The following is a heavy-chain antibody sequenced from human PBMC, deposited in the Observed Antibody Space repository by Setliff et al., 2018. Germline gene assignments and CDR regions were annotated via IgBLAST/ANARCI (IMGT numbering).Heavy chain of an antibody. D-gene: IGHD4-17*01. Sequence: GASVKVSCKASGYTFTNYGVTWVRQAPGQGLEWMGWISAYNGNTYNAHKFQGRVTMTSDTSTSTAYMELSSLRSEDTAVYYCARTTRSYFDYWGQGTLVTVSS. CDR2: ISAYNGNT. J-gene: IGHJ4*02. CDR1: GYTFTNYG. CDR3: ARTTRSYFDY. V-gene: IGHV1-18*01.